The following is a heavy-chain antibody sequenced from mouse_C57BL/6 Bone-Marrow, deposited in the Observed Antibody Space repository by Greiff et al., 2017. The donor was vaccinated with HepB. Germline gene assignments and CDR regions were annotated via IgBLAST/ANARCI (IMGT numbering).Heavy chain of an antibody. CDR1: GYTFTSYW. J-gene: IGHJ3*01. CDR2: IHPNSGST. Sequence: QVQLQQPGAELVKPGASVRLSCKASGYTFTSYWMHWVKQRPGQGLEWIGMIHPNSGSTNYNEKFKSKATLTVDKSSSTAYMQLSSLTSEEYAVYYCASPSRYDYDGDWFAYWGQGTLVTVSA. D-gene: IGHD2-4*01. V-gene: IGHV1-64*01. CDR3: ASPSRYDYDGDWFAY.